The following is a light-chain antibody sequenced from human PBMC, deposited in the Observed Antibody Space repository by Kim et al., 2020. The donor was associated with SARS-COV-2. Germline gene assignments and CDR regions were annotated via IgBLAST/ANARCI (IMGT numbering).Light chain of an antibody. CDR3: NSFTSSTTWI. CDR2: DVN. V-gene: IGLV2-14*03. J-gene: IGLJ2*01. CDR1: GSDVGGYNY. Sequence: QSVVTQPASVSGSPGQSITLSCTGTGSDVGGYNYVSWYQQHPGKVPKLIIYDVNNRPSGVSNRFSGSKSGNTASLTISGLQAEDEADYYCNSFTSSTTWIFGGGTQLTVL.